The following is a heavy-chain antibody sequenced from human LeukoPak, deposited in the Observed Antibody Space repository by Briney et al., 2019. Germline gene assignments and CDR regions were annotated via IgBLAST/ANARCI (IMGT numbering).Heavy chain of an antibody. CDR2: IYYSGIT. D-gene: IGHD3-22*01. CDR1: GGSISSSSYY. J-gene: IGHJ2*01. V-gene: IGHV4-39*07. Sequence: SETLSLTCTVSGGSISSSSYYWGWIRQPPGKGLEWIGSIYYSGITYYNPSLKSRVTISVDTSKNQFSLKLSSVTAADTAVYYCARDRIITMIVGFNQGYFDLWGRGTLVTVSS. CDR3: ARDRIITMIVGFNQGYFDL.